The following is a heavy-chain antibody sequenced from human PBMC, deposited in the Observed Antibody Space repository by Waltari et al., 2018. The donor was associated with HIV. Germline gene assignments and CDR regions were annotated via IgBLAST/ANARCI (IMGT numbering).Heavy chain of an antibody. CDR1: GFTFSIYR. V-gene: IGHV3-21*06. CDR2: ISSSSSYI. Sequence: EVQLVESGEGLVKPGGSLRLSCAASGFTFSIYRMNWVRQAPGKGLEWVSSISSSSSYIYYADSVKGRFTISRDNAKNSLYLQMNSLRAEDTAVYYCARRYCSGGSCHTYGMDVWGQGTTVTVSS. J-gene: IGHJ6*02. CDR3: ARRYCSGGSCHTYGMDV. D-gene: IGHD2-15*01.